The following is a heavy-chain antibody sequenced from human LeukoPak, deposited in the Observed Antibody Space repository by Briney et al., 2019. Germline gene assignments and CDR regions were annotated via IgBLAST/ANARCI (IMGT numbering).Heavy chain of an antibody. CDR3: YSMIVVTIRLINDY. J-gene: IGHJ4*02. CDR1: GFPFSTYA. Sequence: KPGGSLRLSCAASGFPFSTYAMSWVRQAPGKGLEWVSVIYTGGSTYYADSVKGRFTISRDNSKNTLYLQMNSLRAEDTAVYYCYSMIVVTIRLINDYWGQGTLVTVSS. CDR2: IYTGGST. V-gene: IGHV3-66*01. D-gene: IGHD3-22*01.